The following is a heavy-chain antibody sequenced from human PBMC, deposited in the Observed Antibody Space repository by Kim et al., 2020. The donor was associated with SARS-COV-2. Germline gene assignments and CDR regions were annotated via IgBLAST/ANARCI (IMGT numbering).Heavy chain of an antibody. D-gene: IGHD5-12*01. V-gene: IGHV1-69*13. CDR2: IIPIFGTA. Sequence: SVKVSCKASGGTFSSYAISWVRQAPGQGLEWMGGIIPIFGTANYAQKFQGRVTITADESTSTAYMELSSLRSEDTAVYYCARDGDIVATINAWFDPWGQGVLVTVSS. CDR1: GGTFSSYA. J-gene: IGHJ5*02. CDR3: ARDGDIVATINAWFDP.